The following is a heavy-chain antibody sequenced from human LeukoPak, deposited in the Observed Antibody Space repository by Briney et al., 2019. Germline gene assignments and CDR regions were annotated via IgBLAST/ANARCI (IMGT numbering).Heavy chain of an antibody. D-gene: IGHD5-12*01. Sequence: SETLSLTCTVSGGSISSYYWSWIRQPPGKGLEWIGYIYCSGSTNYNPSLKSRVTISVDTSKNQFSLKLSSVTAADTAVYYCAREDGLRRFDPWGQGTLVTVSS. CDR2: IYCSGST. V-gene: IGHV4-59*01. J-gene: IGHJ5*02. CDR1: GGSISSYY. CDR3: AREDGLRRFDP.